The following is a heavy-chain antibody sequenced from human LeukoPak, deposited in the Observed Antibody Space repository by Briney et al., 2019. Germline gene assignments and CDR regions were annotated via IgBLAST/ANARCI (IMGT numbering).Heavy chain of an antibody. J-gene: IGHJ4*02. CDR1: GFTFSSYE. Sequence: GGSLRLSCAASGFTFSSYEMNWVRQAPGKGLEWVSYISSSGSTIYYADSVKGRFTISRDNAKNSLYLQMNSLRAEDTAVYYCARPRSSGYYWYFDYWGQGTLVTVSS. CDR3: ARPRSSGYYWYFDY. D-gene: IGHD3-22*01. V-gene: IGHV3-48*03. CDR2: ISSSGSTI.